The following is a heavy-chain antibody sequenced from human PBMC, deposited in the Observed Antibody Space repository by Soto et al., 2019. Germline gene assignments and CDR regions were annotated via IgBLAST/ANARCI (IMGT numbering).Heavy chain of an antibody. V-gene: IGHV1-3*01. Sequence: ASVKVSCKASGYTFTGYAIHWVRQAPGQRLEWMGWINGGNGDTKYSQNVQGRVTITRETSASTAYMERTSLGSEDTAVYHCARGYCSSTSCQYYFDYWGQGTPVTVSS. CDR1: GYTFTGYA. J-gene: IGHJ4*02. CDR3: ARGYCSSTSCQYYFDY. CDR2: INGGNGDT. D-gene: IGHD2-2*01.